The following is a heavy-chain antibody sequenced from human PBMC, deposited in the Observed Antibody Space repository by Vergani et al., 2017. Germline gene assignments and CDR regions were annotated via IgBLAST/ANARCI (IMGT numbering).Heavy chain of an antibody. J-gene: IGHJ4*02. CDR3: AIETDYYDSSGYYLEY. CDR1: GYSLTELT. D-gene: IGHD3-22*01. CDR2: FDPEQGEV. Sequence: QVPFLHSGSEVFKPLASVKVSCQVSGYSLTELTIHWVRQAPGKGLAWMVGFDPEQGEVTFAHHIQGRVTMTEDRSTDTAYMELSSLRPEDTALYYCAIETDYYDSSGYYLEYWGQGTLVTVSS. V-gene: IGHV1-24*01.